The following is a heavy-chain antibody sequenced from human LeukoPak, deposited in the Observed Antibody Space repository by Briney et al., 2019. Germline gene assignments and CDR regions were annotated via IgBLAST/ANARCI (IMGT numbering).Heavy chain of an antibody. CDR3: AKDRQTITIFGVVNTPRSNFDY. V-gene: IGHV3-30*02. J-gene: IGHJ4*02. Sequence: GGSLRLSCAASGFSFSRYDIHWVRQAPGKGLEWVAFIRYDGSNKNYADSVKGRFTISRDNFMSTVYLQMNSLRAEDTAVYYCAKDRQTITIFGVVNTPRSNFDYWGQGTLVTVSS. CDR2: IRYDGSNK. CDR1: GFSFSRYD. D-gene: IGHD3-3*01.